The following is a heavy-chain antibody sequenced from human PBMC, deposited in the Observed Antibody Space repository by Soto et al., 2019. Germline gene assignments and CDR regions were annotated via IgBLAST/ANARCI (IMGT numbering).Heavy chain of an antibody. Sequence: EVQLLESGGGLAQPGGSLRLSCAASAFTFSSYAMSWVRQAPGKGLEWVSAVSGSGDSTYYADSVKGRFTISRDNSKNTLYLQMNSLRAEDTAVYYCAKGRASDCPGRTQDYWGQGTLVTVSS. CDR3: AKGRASDCPGRTQDY. V-gene: IGHV3-23*01. D-gene: IGHD2-21*02. CDR2: VSGSGDST. CDR1: AFTFSSYA. J-gene: IGHJ4*02.